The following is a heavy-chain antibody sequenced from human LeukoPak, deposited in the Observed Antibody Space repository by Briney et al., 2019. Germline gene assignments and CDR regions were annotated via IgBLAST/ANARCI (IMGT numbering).Heavy chain of an antibody. D-gene: IGHD5-12*01. J-gene: IGHJ4*02. CDR2: ISGSGGST. V-gene: IGHV3-23*01. Sequence: GGTLRVSCAASGFTFSSYAMNWVRQAPGQGLEWVSAISGSGGSTYYADSVKGRFTISRDNSKNTLYLQMNSLRAEDTAVYYCARPRDIVATISAWDYWGQGTLVTVSS. CDR1: GFTFSSYA. CDR3: ARPRDIVATISAWDY.